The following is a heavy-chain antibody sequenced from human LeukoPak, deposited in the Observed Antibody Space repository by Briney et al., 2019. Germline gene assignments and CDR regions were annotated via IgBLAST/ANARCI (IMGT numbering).Heavy chain of an antibody. Sequence: PIFGTANYAQKFQGRVTITADESTSTAYMELSSLRSEDTAVYYCASGTPSHYSSTSGYFDYWGQGTLVTVSS. CDR2: PIFGTA. V-gene: IGHV1-69*01. J-gene: IGHJ4*02. CDR3: ASGTPSHYSSTSGYFDY. D-gene: IGHD6-13*01.